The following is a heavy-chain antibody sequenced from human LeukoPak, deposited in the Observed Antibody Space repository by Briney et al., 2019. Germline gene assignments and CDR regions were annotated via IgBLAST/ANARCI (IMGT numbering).Heavy chain of an antibody. J-gene: IGHJ4*02. CDR3: AKDPRPSSSWYYFDY. D-gene: IGHD6-13*01. Sequence: TGGSLRLSCAASGFIFSSYGMHWVRQAPGKGLEWVAFIRYDGINKYYADSVKGRFTISRDNSENTLYLQMNSLRAEDTAVYYCAKDPRPSSSWYYFDYWGQGTLVTVSS. CDR2: IRYDGINK. CDR1: GFIFSSYG. V-gene: IGHV3-30*02.